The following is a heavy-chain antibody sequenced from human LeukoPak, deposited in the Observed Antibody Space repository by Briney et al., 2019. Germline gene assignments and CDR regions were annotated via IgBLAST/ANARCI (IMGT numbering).Heavy chain of an antibody. J-gene: IGHJ5*02. CDR2: ISSSTGTI. CDR3: ARPLLYYYGSETYFWFDP. CDR1: GFTFSNYN. V-gene: IGHV3-48*04. Sequence: GGSLRLSCAASGFTFSNYNMNWVRQAPGKGLEWVSYISSSTGTIYYADSVKGRFTISRDNAENSLYLQMNSLRADDTVFYYCARPLLYYYGSETYFWFDPWGQGTLVTVSS. D-gene: IGHD3-10*01.